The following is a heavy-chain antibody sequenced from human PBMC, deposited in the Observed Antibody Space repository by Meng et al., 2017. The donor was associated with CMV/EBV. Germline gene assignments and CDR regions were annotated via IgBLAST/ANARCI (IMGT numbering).Heavy chain of an antibody. Sequence: ETLSLTCTVAGGSVSSGSYYWSWIRQPPGKGLEWIGYIYYSGSTNYNPSLKSRVTISVDTSKNQCSLKLSSVTAADTAVYYCATHILANYYDSSGYVYWGQGTLVTVSS. V-gene: IGHV4-61*01. CDR1: GGSVSSGSYY. CDR2: IYYSGST. CDR3: ATHILANYYDSSGYVY. D-gene: IGHD3-22*01. J-gene: IGHJ4*02.